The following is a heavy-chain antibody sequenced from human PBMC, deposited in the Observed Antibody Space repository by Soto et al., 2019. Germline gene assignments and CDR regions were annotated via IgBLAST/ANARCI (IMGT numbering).Heavy chain of an antibody. V-gene: IGHV4-59*12. Sequence: SETLSLTCTVSGGSISSYNCSWLRPPPRKGLGWIGYIYYSGSTNYNPTLKSRVTISVDTSKNQFSLKLSSVTAADTAVYYCARGPYDFWSGDTDYYYEYVDVWGKGTTVTVSS. CDR1: GGSISSYN. CDR2: IYYSGST. J-gene: IGHJ6*03. D-gene: IGHD3-3*01. CDR3: ARGPYDFWSGDTDYYYEYVDV.